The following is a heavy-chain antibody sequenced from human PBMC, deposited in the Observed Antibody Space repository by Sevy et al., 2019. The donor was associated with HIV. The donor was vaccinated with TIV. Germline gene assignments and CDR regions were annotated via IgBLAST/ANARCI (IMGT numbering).Heavy chain of an antibody. CDR3: ARDRVGATGRLYYYYYMDV. Sequence: GGSLRLSCAASGFTFSSYSMNWVRQAPGKGLEWVSYISSSSSTIYYADSVKGRFTISRDNAKNSLYLQMNSLRAEDTAVYYCARDRVGATGRLYYYYYMDVWGKGTTVTVSS. CDR2: ISSSSSTI. J-gene: IGHJ6*03. V-gene: IGHV3-48*01. CDR1: GFTFSSYS. D-gene: IGHD1-26*01.